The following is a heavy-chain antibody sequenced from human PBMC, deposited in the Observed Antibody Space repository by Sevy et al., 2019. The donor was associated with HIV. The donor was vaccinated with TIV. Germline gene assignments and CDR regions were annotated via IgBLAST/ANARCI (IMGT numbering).Heavy chain of an antibody. V-gene: IGHV1-24*01. D-gene: IGHD3-22*01. Sequence: ASVKVSCKASGYTLSELSMHWVRQAPGKGLEWMGTFDPEDGETIYAQKFQRRVTMTEDKSTDTAYMQLTSLRSEDTAVFYCAITKDYYDNSGYPFDYWGLGTLVTVSS. CDR1: GYTLSELS. J-gene: IGHJ4*02. CDR3: AITKDYYDNSGYPFDY. CDR2: FDPEDGET.